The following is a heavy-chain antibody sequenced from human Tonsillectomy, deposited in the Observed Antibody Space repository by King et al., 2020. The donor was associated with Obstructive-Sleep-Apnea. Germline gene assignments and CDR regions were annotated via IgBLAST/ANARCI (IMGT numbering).Heavy chain of an antibody. V-gene: IGHV5-51*01. D-gene: IGHD5-24*01. Sequence: VQLVQSGVEVRRPGESLRISCNASGYDFTLYWIAWVRQRPGKGLEWIGSIFPGDFGTRCNPSFQGQGTISAARSVNTAFLQWTSLKASDTAMYFCARGYTYNDFEGNDAFDFWGLGTMVIVSS. CDR1: GYDFTLYW. CDR3: ARGYTYNDFEGNDAFDF. J-gene: IGHJ3*01. CDR2: IFPGDFGT.